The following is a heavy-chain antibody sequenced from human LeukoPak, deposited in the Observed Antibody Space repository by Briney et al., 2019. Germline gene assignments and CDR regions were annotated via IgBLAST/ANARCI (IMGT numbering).Heavy chain of an antibody. CDR2: ISSSSSYI. V-gene: IGHV3-21*01. CDR1: GFTFSSYS. J-gene: IGHJ4*02. CDR3: ARGMGITMIDY. D-gene: IGHD3-22*01. Sequence: GGALRLSCAASGFTFSSYSMNWVRQAPGKGLEWVSSISSSSSYIYYADSVKGRFTISRDNAKNSLYLQMNSLRAEDTAVYYCARGMGITMIDYWGQGTLVTVSS.